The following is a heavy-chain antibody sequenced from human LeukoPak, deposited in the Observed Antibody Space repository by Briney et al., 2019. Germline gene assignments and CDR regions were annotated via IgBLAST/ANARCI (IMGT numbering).Heavy chain of an antibody. D-gene: IGHD2-8*02. V-gene: IGHV1-46*01. CDR2: INPSGGST. Sequence: GESLKISCKGSGYSFTSYWIGWVRQAPGQGLEWMGIINPSGGSTSYAQKFQGRVTMTRDTSTSTVYMELSSLRSEDTAVYYCARASTGYYFDYWGQGTLVTVSS. CDR3: ARASTGYYFDY. CDR1: GYSFTSYW. J-gene: IGHJ4*02.